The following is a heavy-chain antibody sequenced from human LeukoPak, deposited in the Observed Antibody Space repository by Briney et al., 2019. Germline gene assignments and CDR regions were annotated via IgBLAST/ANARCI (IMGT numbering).Heavy chain of an antibody. V-gene: IGHV1-2*02. CDR1: GYTFTGYY. D-gene: IGHD6-19*01. CDR2: VNPNTGVT. CDR3: AKSLAVAGHSHSYGMDV. J-gene: IGHJ6*02. Sequence: ASVKVSCKASGYTFTGYYIHGVRQAPGQGLEWMGWVNPNTGVTDYAQTFQDRVTLTRDTSISTAYMELSRLRSDDTAVYHCAKSLAVAGHSHSYGMDVWGQGTTVTVS.